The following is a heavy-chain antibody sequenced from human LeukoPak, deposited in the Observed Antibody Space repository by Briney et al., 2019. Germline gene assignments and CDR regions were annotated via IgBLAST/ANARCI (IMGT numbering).Heavy chain of an antibody. CDR2: IIPILGIA. CDR1: GGTFSSYA. CDR3: AREGQLGANYYYYMDV. V-gene: IGHV1-69*04. D-gene: IGHD5-18*01. J-gene: IGHJ6*03. Sequence: SVKVSCKASGGTFSSYAISWVRQAPGQGLEWMGRIIPILGIANYAQKFQGRVTITADESTSTAYMELSSLRSEDTAVYYCAREGQLGANYYYYMDVWGKGTTVTVSS.